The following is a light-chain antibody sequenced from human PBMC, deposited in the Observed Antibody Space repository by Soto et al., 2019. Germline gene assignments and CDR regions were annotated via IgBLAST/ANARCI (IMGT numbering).Light chain of an antibody. Sequence: QSVLTQPLSASGTPGQRVTISCAGSRSNIGSNSVSWYQQLPGTAPKLLIYSNNQRPSGVPDRFPGSKSGTSASLAISGLQSEDEADYYCAAWDDSLNGLVFGGGTKLTVL. V-gene: IGLV1-44*01. CDR3: AAWDDSLNGLV. CDR2: SNN. J-gene: IGLJ2*01. CDR1: RSNIGSNS.